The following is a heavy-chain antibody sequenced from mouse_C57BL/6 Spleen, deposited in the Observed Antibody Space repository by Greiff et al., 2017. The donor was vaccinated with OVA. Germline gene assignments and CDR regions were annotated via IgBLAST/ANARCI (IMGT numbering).Heavy chain of an antibody. CDR3: ARVYDGYSMYYFDY. D-gene: IGHD2-3*01. Sequence: EVKLQESGPELVKPGASVKIPCKASGYTFTDYNMDWVKQSHGKSLEWIGDINPNNGGTIYNQKFKGKATLTVDKSSSTAYMELRSLTSEDTAVYYCARVYDGYSMYYFDYWGQGTTLTVSS. CDR1: GYTFTDYN. J-gene: IGHJ2*01. CDR2: INPNNGGT. V-gene: IGHV1-18*01.